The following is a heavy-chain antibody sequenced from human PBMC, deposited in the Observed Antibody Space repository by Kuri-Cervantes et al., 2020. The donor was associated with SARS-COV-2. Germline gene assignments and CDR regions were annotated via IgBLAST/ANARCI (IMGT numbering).Heavy chain of an antibody. CDR2: IYYSGST. V-gene: IGHV4-34*01. D-gene: IGHD1-26*01. CDR3: ARHGSYGWELSPYYFDY. CDR1: GGSFSGYY. J-gene: IGHJ4*02. Sequence: SETLSLTCAVYGGSFSGYYWNWIRQPPGKGLEWIGSIYYSGSTYYNPSLKSRVTISVDTSKNQFSLKLSSVTAADTAVYYCARHGSYGWELSPYYFDYWGQGTLVTVSS.